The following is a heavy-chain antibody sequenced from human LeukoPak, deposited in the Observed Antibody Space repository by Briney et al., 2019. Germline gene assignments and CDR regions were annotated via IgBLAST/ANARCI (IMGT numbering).Heavy chain of an antibody. CDR3: ARDYYGSGSSHN. CDR1: GFTFSSYG. V-gene: IGHV3-30*03. D-gene: IGHD3-10*01. J-gene: IGHJ4*02. CDR2: IKYDGSKT. Sequence: PGGSLRLSCAASGFTFSSYGMHWVRQAPGKGLEWVAAIKYDGSKTHYADSVKGRFTISRDNSKDTLYLQMNSLRADDTAVYYCARDYYGSGSSHNWGQGTLVTVSS.